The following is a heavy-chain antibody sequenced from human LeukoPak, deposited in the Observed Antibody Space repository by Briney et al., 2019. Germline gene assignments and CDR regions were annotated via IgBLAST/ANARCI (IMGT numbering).Heavy chain of an antibody. CDR3: AKGAEIDH. J-gene: IGHJ4*02. CDR1: GFNFNNFA. Sequence: SGGSLRLSCAASGFNFNNFAMSWVRQAPGKGLEWLSAMTGLADTTYYAESVKGRFTISRDYSKSMVFLQMNSLRVEDTAIYYCAKGAEIDHWGQGTLVTVSS. CDR2: MTGLADTT. V-gene: IGHV3-23*01.